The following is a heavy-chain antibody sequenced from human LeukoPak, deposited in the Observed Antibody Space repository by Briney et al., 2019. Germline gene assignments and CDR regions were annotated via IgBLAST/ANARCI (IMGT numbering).Heavy chain of an antibody. CDR3: ARHIFNYSIHYYYMDV. CDR2: LYYSGTT. D-gene: IGHD4-11*01. Sequence: PSETLSLTCNVSGGSISSSSYNWGWIRQPPGKGLEWIGSLYYSGTTFYNPSLKSRVTMSVDTSKNQFSLTLSAVTAADTAMYYCARHIFNYSIHYYYMDVWGSGTTVTVSS. V-gene: IGHV4-39*01. CDR1: GGSISSSSYN. J-gene: IGHJ6*03.